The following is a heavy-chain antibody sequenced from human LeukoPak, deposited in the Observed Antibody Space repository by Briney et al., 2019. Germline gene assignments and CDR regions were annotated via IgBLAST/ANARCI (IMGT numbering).Heavy chain of an antibody. Sequence: GGSLRLSCAASGFTFSRYAMTWVPEAPGKGLEWVSSIGGNTYYTDSVKGRFTISRDNSKNTLYLQMDSLRAGDTALYYCAKEGGAGYGYGMDVWGQGTTVTVSS. CDR3: AKEGGAGYGYGMDV. J-gene: IGHJ6*02. V-gene: IGHV3-23*01. CDR1: GFTFSRYA. D-gene: IGHD5-18*01. CDR2: IGGNT.